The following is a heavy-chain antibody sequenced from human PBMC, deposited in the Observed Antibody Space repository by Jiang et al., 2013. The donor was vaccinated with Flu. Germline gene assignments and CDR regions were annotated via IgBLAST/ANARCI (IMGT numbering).Heavy chain of an antibody. CDR1: GDSVSSNSAA. D-gene: IGHD5-12*01. Sequence: QTLSLTCAISGDSVSSNSAAWNWIRQSPSRGLEWLGRTYYRSKWYNDYAVSVKSRITINPDTSKNQFSLQLNSVTPEDTAVYYCARDHSERGGYDTPRGFNWFDPWGQGTLVTVSS. V-gene: IGHV6-1*01. CDR2: TYYRSKWYN. CDR3: ARDHSERGGYDTPRGFNWFDP. J-gene: IGHJ5*02.